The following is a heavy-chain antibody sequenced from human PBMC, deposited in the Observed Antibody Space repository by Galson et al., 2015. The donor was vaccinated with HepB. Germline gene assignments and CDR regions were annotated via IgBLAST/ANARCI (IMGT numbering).Heavy chain of an antibody. V-gene: IGHV3-73*01. CDR3: SSSLVGAGD. CDR2: IRSKANSYAT. CDR1: GFTFSGSA. J-gene: IGHJ4*02. D-gene: IGHD1-26*01. Sequence: SLRLSCAASGFTFSGSAMHWVRQASGKGLEWVGRIRSKANSYATAYAASVKGRFTISREDSKNTAYLQMNSLKTEDTAVYYCSSSLVGAGDWGQGTQLTVSS.